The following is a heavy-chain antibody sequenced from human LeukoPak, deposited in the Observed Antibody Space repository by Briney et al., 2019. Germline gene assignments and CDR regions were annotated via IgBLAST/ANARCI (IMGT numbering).Heavy chain of an antibody. CDR3: AKEDGPFSFSITMVRNPWFDP. Sequence: GGSLRLSCAASGFTFSSYAMSCVRQAPGEGLGWVSAISGSGGSTYYADSVKGRFTISRDNSKITLYLQMNSLRVEDTAVYYCAKEDGPFSFSITMVRNPWFDPWGQGTLVTVSS. CDR2: ISGSGGST. V-gene: IGHV3-23*01. J-gene: IGHJ5*02. D-gene: IGHD3-10*01. CDR1: GFTFSSYA.